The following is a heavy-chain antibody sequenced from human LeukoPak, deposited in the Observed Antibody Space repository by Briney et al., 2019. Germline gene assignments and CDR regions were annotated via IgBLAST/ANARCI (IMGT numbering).Heavy chain of an antibody. V-gene: IGHV3-33*01. D-gene: IGHD3-22*01. Sequence: GGSLRLSCAASGFTFSSYGMHWVRQAPGKGLEWVAVIWYDGSNKYYADSVKGRFTISRDSSKNTLYLQMNSLRAEDTAVYYCARDSTQRTSSADYYDSSGYYYGPDYWGQGTLVTVSS. J-gene: IGHJ4*02. CDR3: ARDSTQRTSSADYYDSSGYYYGPDY. CDR1: GFTFSSYG. CDR2: IWYDGSNK.